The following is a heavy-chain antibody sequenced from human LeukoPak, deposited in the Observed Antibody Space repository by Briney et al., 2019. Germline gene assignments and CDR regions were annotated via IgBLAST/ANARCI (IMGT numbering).Heavy chain of an antibody. V-gene: IGHV2-5*01. Sequence: SGPTLVNPTQTLTLTCNFSGFSLNTGGVGVAWIRQPPGNALKWLALIYCNDDKPYSPALKSSLTTTMHSTKKQEVLTMTHMDPLDTATYYCAYSFRTVISPPRWFDPWGQGTLVTVSS. CDR1: GFSLNTGGVG. D-gene: IGHD4-23*01. CDR3: AYSFRTVISPPRWFDP. J-gene: IGHJ5*02. CDR2: IYCNDDK.